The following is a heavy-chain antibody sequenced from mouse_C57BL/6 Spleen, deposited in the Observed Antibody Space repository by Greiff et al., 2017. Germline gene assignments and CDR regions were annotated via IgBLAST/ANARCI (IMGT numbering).Heavy chain of an antibody. J-gene: IGHJ4*01. CDR2: IDPSDSYT. Sequence: QVQLQQPGAELVKPGASVKLSCKASGYTFTSYWMQWVKQRPGQGLEWIGEIDPSDSYTNYNQKIKGKATLTVHTSSSTAYMQLSILTSEDSAVYYCARTYYGSSYWYAMDYWGQGTSVTVSS. CDR3: ARTYYGSSYWYAMDY. V-gene: IGHV1-50*01. D-gene: IGHD1-1*01. CDR1: GYTFTSYW.